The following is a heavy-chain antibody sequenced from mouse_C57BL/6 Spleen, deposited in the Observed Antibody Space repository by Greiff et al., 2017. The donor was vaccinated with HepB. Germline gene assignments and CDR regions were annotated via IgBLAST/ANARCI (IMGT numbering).Heavy chain of an antibody. Sequence: EVQRVESGGGLVKPGGSLKLSCAASEFTFSDYGMHWVRQAPEKGLEWVAYISSGSSTIYYADTVKGRFTISRDNAKNTLFLQMTSLRSEDTAMYYCARNYSNLYYFDYWGQGTTLTVSS. CDR1: EFTFSDYG. J-gene: IGHJ2*01. CDR2: ISSGSSTI. V-gene: IGHV5-17*01. D-gene: IGHD2-5*01. CDR3: ARNYSNLYYFDY.